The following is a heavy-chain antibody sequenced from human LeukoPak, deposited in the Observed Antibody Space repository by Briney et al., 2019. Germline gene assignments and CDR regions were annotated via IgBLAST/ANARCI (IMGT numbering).Heavy chain of an antibody. Sequence: SETLSLTCTVSGVSISSNYWTWIRQPPGKGLEWIGYIYSSGSTNYNSSLKSRVTISVDTSKNQFSLKLTSVTAADTAVYYCAAQLIDWGHGTLVTVSS. D-gene: IGHD1-1*01. CDR1: GVSISSNY. J-gene: IGHJ4*01. V-gene: IGHV4-59*01. CDR3: AAQLID. CDR2: IYSSGST.